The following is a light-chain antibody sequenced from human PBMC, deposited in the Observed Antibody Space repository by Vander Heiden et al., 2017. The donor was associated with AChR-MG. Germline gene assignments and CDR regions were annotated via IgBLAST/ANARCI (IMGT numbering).Light chain of an antibody. CDR3: QHYDSSPMYS. CDR2: AGS. CDR1: QSVGGDY. Sequence: EIVLTQSPGTLSVSPGERATLSCRASQSVGGDYLAWYQQKPGQAPRLLIYAGSIRAAGIPDRFSGSGSGTDLTLTISRLEPEDFAVYYCQHYDSSPMYSFGQGTKLEIK. V-gene: IGKV3-20*01. J-gene: IGKJ2*03.